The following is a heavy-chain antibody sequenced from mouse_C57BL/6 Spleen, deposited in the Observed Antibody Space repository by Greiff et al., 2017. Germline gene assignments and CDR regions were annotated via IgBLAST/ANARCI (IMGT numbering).Heavy chain of an antibody. Sequence: QVQLQQSGAELVKPGASVKISCKASGYAFSSYWMNWVKQRPGKGLEWIGQIYPGDGDTNYNGKFKGKATLTADKSTSTAYMQLSSLTSEDSAVYFCARSGNYGNAGFGYWGQGTLVTVSA. CDR3: ARSGNYGNAGFGY. CDR2: IYPGDGDT. J-gene: IGHJ3*01. V-gene: IGHV1-80*01. CDR1: GYAFSSYW. D-gene: IGHD2-1*01.